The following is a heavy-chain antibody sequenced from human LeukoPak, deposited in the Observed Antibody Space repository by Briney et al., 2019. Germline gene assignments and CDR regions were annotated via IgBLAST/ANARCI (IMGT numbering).Heavy chain of an antibody. J-gene: IGHJ4*02. CDR1: GFTFSSYS. D-gene: IGHD3-10*01. CDR3: ARDFSELVGSYYFDY. Sequence: SGGSLRLSCAASGFTFSSYSMNWVRQAPGKGLEWVSSISSSSSYIYYADSGKGRFPISRDHAKNSLYLQMNSLRAEDTAVYYCARDFSELVGSYYFDYWGQGTLVTVSS. CDR2: ISSSSSYI. V-gene: IGHV3-21*01.